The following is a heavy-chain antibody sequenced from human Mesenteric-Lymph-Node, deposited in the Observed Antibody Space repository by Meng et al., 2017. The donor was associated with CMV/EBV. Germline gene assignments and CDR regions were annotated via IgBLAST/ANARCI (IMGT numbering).Heavy chain of an antibody. V-gene: IGHV1-8*01. CDR1: GYTFTSYD. J-gene: IGHJ3*02. Sequence: ASVKVSCKASGYTFTSYDINWVRRATGQGLEWMGWMNPNSGNTGYAQKFQGRVTMTRNTSISTAYMELSSLRSEDTAVYYCSTHPSSGAFDIWGQGTMVTVSS. D-gene: IGHD3-10*01. CDR3: STHPSSGAFDI. CDR2: MNPNSGNT.